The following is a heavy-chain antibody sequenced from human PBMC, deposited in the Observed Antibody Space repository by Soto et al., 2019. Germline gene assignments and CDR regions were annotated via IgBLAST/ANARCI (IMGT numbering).Heavy chain of an antibody. Sequence: QVQLVQSGAEVKKPGSSVKVSCKASGGTFSSYAISWVRQAPGQGLEWMGGIIPIFGTANYAQKFQGRVTVTADESTSTAYMERSSLRSEDTAVYYCARAIRPPLGYSYGSQFDPWGQGTLVTVSS. J-gene: IGHJ5*02. CDR1: GGTFSSYA. CDR3: ARAIRPPLGYSYGSQFDP. V-gene: IGHV1-69*12. CDR2: IIPIFGTA. D-gene: IGHD5-18*01.